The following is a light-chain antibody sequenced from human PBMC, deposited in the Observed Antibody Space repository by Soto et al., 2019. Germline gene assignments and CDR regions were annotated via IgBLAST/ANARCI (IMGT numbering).Light chain of an antibody. J-gene: IGKJ1*01. CDR3: QQYGSSPWT. CDR2: GAS. CDR1: QSVSSSY. V-gene: IGKV3-20*01. Sequence: EIVLTQSPSTLSLSPGERATLSCRASQSVSSSYLAWYQQNPGQAPRLLIYGASSRATGIPDRFSGSGSGTDFTLTISRLEPEDFAVYYCQQYGSSPWTFGQGTKVEIK.